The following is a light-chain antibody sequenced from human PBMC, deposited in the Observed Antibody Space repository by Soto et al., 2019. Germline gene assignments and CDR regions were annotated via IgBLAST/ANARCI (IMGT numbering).Light chain of an antibody. J-gene: IGKJ1*01. CDR3: QQYGSSSET. V-gene: IGKV3-20*01. CDR1: QRVSSSY. CDR2: GAS. Sequence: EIVLTQSPGTLSLSPGERATLSCRASQRVSSSYLAWYQQKHGQAPRLLIYGASSRATGIPDRFSGSGSGTDFTLPISRLEPEDFAVYYCQQYGSSSETLAQGPKVDI.